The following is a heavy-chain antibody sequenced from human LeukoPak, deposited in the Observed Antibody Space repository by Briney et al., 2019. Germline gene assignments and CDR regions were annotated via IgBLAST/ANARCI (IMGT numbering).Heavy chain of an antibody. CDR3: ARQVAVVEPTDPNWFDS. V-gene: IGHV4-39*07. D-gene: IGHD2-15*01. CDR2: IYYSGST. J-gene: IGHJ5*01. Sequence: SETLSLTCTVSGGSISSSSYYWGWIRQPPGKGLEWIGSIYYSGSTYYNPSLKSRVTISVDTSKNQFSLKLSSVTAADTAAYFCARQVAVVEPTDPNWFDSWGQGTLVTVSS. CDR1: GGSISSSSYY.